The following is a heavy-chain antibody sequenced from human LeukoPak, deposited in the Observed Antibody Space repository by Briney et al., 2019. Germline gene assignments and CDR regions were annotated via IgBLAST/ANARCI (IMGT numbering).Heavy chain of an antibody. Sequence: SETLSLTCTVSGDSISNHFWSWIRQPPGKGLEWIGYIYTSGSTNYNPSLKSRVTISVDTSENQFSLKLTSVTAADTAVYYCARSYSRSSHFDNWGQGTLVTVSS. J-gene: IGHJ4*02. CDR1: GDSISNHF. V-gene: IGHV4-4*09. D-gene: IGHD6-6*01. CDR3: ARSYSRSSHFDN. CDR2: IYTSGST.